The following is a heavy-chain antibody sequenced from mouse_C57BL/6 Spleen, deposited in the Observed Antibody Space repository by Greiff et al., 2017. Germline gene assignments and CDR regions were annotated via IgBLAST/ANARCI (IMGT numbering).Heavy chain of an antibody. J-gene: IGHJ3*01. CDR3: ARNYGSSLWFAY. D-gene: IGHD1-1*01. CDR1: GFNIKDYY. V-gene: IGHV14-2*01. CDR2: IDPEDGET. Sequence: VQLKQSGAELVKPGASVKLSCTASGFNIKDYYMHWVKQRTEQGLEWIGRIDPEDGETKYAPKVQGKATITADTSSNTAYLQLSSLTSEDTAVYYCARNYGSSLWFAYWGQGTLVTVSA.